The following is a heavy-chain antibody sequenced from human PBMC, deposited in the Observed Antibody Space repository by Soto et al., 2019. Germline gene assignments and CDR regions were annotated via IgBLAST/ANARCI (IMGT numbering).Heavy chain of an antibody. CDR3: ADLWGVEADDFDF. V-gene: IGHV3-7*03. CDR2: INRDGSDS. J-gene: IGHJ4*02. Sequence: EVQLVESGGDLVQPGGSLRLSCAASGFTFRNYWMTWVRQAPGKGLEWVANINRDGSDSYCVDSLKGRFTISRDNAKSSVYVQMNSLRAEDTAIYYCADLWGVEADDFDFWGQGTLVTVSS. D-gene: IGHD2-15*01. CDR1: GFTFRNYW.